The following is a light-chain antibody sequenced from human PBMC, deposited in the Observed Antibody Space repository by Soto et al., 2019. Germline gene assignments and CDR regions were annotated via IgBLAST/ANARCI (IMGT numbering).Light chain of an antibody. Sequence: QSALTQPASMSGSPGQSSTISCTGTSSDVGSYYPVSWFQQHPGKAPKLIIYEVNKRTSGVSDRFSGSKSGNTASLTISGLQAADEAEYYCCPYAGDTTFFVFGTGTKLTVL. CDR1: SSDVGSYYP. CDR3: CPYAGDTTFFV. CDR2: EVN. J-gene: IGLJ1*01. V-gene: IGLV2-23*02.